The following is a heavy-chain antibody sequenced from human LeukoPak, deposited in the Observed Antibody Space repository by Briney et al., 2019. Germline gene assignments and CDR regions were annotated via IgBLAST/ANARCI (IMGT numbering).Heavy chain of an antibody. Sequence: ASVKVSCKASGYTFTSYGISWVRQAPGQGLQWMEWISAYNGNTHYAQKLQGIVTMTTDTSTSTAYMELRSLRSDDTAVYYCARDGYYYDSSGYYTPYYYMDVWGKGTTVTVSS. V-gene: IGHV1-18*01. CDR2: ISAYNGNT. CDR3: ARDGYYYDSSGYYTPYYYMDV. D-gene: IGHD3-22*01. J-gene: IGHJ6*03. CDR1: GYTFTSYG.